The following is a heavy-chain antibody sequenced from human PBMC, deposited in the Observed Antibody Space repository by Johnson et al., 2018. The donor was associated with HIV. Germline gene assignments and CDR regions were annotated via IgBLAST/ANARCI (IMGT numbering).Heavy chain of an antibody. J-gene: IGHJ3*02. CDR2: IWYDGSNK. CDR1: GFTFSSYG. D-gene: IGHD1-26*01. CDR3: AKAWELLGRRAALDI. V-gene: IGHV3-33*06. Sequence: QVQLVESGGGVVQPGRSLRLSCAASGFTFSSYGMHWVRQAPGKGLEWVAGIWYDGSNKYYADYVKGRFTISRDNSKNTLYLQMESLRVEDTAIYYCAKAWELLGRRAALDIWGQGTMVTVSS.